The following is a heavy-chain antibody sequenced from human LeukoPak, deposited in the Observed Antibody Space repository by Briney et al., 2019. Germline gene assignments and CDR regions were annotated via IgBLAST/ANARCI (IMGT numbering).Heavy chain of an antibody. CDR2: ISSSSSYI. D-gene: IGHD6-6*01. V-gene: IGHV3-21*04. J-gene: IGHJ4*02. CDR1: GFTFSSYS. Sequence: GGSLRLSCAASGFTFSSYSMNWVRQAPGKGLEWVSSISSSSSYIYYADSVKGRFTISRDNAKNSLYLQMNSLRAEDMALYYCAKDITVSSSSGFDYWGQGTLVTVSS. CDR3: AKDITVSSSSGFDY.